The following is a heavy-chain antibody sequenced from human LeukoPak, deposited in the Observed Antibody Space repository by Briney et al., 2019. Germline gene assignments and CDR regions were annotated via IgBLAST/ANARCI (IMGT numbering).Heavy chain of an antibody. CDR1: GGSISSYY. Sequence: PSETLSLTCTVSGGSISSYYWSWIRQPPGKGLEWIGYIYYSGSTNYNPSLKSRVTISVDTSKNQFSLKLSSVTAADTAVYYCARAPDYGGNWLGWFDPWGQGTLVAVSS. V-gene: IGHV4-59*01. J-gene: IGHJ5*02. CDR2: IYYSGST. CDR3: ARAPDYGGNWLGWFDP. D-gene: IGHD4-23*01.